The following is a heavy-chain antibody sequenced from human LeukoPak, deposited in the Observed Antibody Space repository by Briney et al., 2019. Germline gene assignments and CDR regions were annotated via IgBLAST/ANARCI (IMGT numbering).Heavy chain of an antibody. CDR2: LYSGGDT. J-gene: IGHJ4*02. V-gene: IGHV3-66*01. D-gene: IGHD1-26*01. Sequence: GGSLRLSCAASGFTVSSNYMTWVRHAPGKGLEWVSVLYSGGDTYYPDSVKGRFTISRDNSKNTLYLQVKSLRAEDTAVYYCARRSGEGYFDCWGQGTLVTVSS. CDR1: GFTVSSNY. CDR3: ARRSGEGYFDC.